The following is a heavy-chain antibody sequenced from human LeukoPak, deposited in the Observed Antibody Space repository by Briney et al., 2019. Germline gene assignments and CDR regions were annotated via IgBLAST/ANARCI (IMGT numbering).Heavy chain of an antibody. D-gene: IGHD3-22*01. CDR1: GDSISSYY. V-gene: IGHV4-59*01. Sequence: SETLSLTCTVSGDSISSYYWTWIRQPPGKGLEWIGYIYYSGSTNYSPSLKSRVTISIDTSKNQFSLKLSSVTAADTAVYYCARGYHDFSGYWLSYFDYWGQGTLVTVSS. CDR2: IYYSGST. J-gene: IGHJ4*02. CDR3: ARGYHDFSGYWLSYFDY.